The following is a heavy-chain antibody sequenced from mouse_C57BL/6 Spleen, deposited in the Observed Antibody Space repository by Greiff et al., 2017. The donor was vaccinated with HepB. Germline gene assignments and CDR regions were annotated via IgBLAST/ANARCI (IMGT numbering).Heavy chain of an antibody. CDR1: GFTFSNYW. J-gene: IGHJ1*03. CDR2: IRLKSDNYAT. V-gene: IGHV6-3*01. CDR3: TVYYYGSSLYWYFDV. Sequence: EVQLQQSGGGLVQPGGSMKLSCVASGFTFSNYWMNWVRQSPEKGLEWVAQIRLKSDNYATHYAESVKGRFTISRDDSKSSVYLQMNNLRAEDTGIYYCTVYYYGSSLYWYFDVWGTGTTVTVSS. D-gene: IGHD1-1*01.